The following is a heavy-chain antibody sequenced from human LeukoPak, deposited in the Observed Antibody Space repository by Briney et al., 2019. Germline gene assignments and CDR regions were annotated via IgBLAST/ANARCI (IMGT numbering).Heavy chain of an antibody. CDR3: ARPYYCDSSGYYLDYFDY. D-gene: IGHD3-22*01. CDR1: GYTFTGYY. V-gene: IGHV1-2*02. J-gene: IGHJ4*02. Sequence: ASVKVSCKASGYTFTGYYMHWVRQAPGQGLEWMGWINPNSGGTNYAQKFQGRVTMTRDTSISTAYMELSRLRSDDTAVYYCARPYYCDSSGYYLDYFDYWGQGTLVTVSS. CDR2: INPNSGGT.